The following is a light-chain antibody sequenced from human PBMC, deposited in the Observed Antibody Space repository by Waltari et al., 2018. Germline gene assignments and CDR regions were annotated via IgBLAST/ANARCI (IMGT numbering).Light chain of an antibody. Sequence: DIQMTQSPSALSASVGDRVTITCRASQSVSSWLAWYQQKPGEVPKLLIQKSSHLQSGVPSRFSGSGSGTEMTLTISSLQSDDFAIYYCQQYSDDPMTFGQGTRLENK. CDR2: KSS. CDR1: QSVSSW. J-gene: IGKJ5*01. CDR3: QQYSDDPMT. V-gene: IGKV1-5*03.